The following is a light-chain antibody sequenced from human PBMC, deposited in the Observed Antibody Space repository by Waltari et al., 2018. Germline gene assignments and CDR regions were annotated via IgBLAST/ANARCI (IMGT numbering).Light chain of an antibody. Sequence: DIVMTQSPATLSVSPGERVTLSCRASQSISSNLAWYQQGPGQAPKLLIYGAYNRATGIPVRFSGSGSGTEFTLTISSLQSGDFAVYFCQHYDGWPPSYTFGQGTKLEIK. CDR3: QHYDGWPPSYT. J-gene: IGKJ2*01. CDR1: QSISSN. V-gene: IGKV3-15*01. CDR2: GAY.